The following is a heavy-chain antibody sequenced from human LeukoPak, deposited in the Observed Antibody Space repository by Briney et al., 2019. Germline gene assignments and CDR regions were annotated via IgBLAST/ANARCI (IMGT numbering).Heavy chain of an antibody. CDR1: GFTFSSHA. CDR2: ISISGDTT. Sequence: GGSLRLSCGASGFTFSSHAMTWVRQAPGKGLEWVSAISISGDTTYYADAVKGRFTISGDNSKNTVYLQMNSLRAEDTAVYYCANEIRPNDYWGQGTLVTVSS. D-gene: IGHD4-17*01. CDR3: ANEIRPNDY. J-gene: IGHJ4*02. V-gene: IGHV3-23*01.